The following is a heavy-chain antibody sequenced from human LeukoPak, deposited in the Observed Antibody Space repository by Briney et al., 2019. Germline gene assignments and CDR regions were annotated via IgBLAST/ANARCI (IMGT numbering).Heavy chain of an antibody. D-gene: IGHD1-26*01. V-gene: IGHV3-23*01. CDR1: GFTFNNYA. CDR3: AGGQIPSGKLLRFDC. CDR2: ISIRGVNP. Sequence: PGGSLRLSCVVSGFTFNNYAMSWVRQAPGKGLEWVSSISIRGVNPTYADSVKGRFTTSRDNSKNTLYLQMNSLRADDTAIYYCAGGQIPSGKLLRFDCWGQGTLVTVSS. J-gene: IGHJ4*02.